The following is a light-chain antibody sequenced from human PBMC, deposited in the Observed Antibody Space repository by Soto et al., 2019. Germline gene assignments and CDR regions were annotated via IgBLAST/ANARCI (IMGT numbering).Light chain of an antibody. J-gene: IGKJ1*01. Sequence: AIRMTQSPSSLSASTGDRVTITCRASQGISSYLAWYQQKPGKAPKLLIYAASTLQSGVPSRFSGSGSGTDFTLTISLLQSEDFATYYCQQYYRYSWTFGQGTKVEIK. CDR1: QGISSY. CDR3: QQYYRYSWT. CDR2: AAS. V-gene: IGKV1-8*01.